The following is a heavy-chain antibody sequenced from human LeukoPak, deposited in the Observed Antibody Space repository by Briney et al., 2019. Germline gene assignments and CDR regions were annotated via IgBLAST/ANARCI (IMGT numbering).Heavy chain of an antibody. CDR3: ARYYETDVFDI. CDR2: IYYSGST. Sequence: SETLSLTCTVSGGSISSYYWSWIRQPPGKGLEWIGYIYYSGSTNYNPSLKSRVTISVDTSKNQFSLKLSSVTAADTAVYYCARYYETDVFDIWGQGTMVTVSS. V-gene: IGHV4-59*01. D-gene: IGHD3-22*01. J-gene: IGHJ3*02. CDR1: GGSISSYY.